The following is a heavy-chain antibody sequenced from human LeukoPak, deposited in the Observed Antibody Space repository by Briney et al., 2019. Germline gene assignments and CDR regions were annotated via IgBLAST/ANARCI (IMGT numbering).Heavy chain of an antibody. V-gene: IGHV3-23*01. CDR1: GFTFSSYH. CDR2: ISGSGGST. CDR3: ARGPSGYHNT. J-gene: IGHJ4*02. D-gene: IGHD5-12*01. Sequence: GGSLRLSCVVSGFTFSSYHMNWVRQAPGKGLEWVSAISGSGGSTYYADSVKGRFTISRDNSKNTLYLQMNSLRAEDTAVYYCARGPSGYHNTGGQGTLVTVSS.